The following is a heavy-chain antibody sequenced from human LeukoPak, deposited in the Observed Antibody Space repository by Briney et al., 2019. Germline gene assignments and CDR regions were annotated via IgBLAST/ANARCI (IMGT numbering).Heavy chain of an antibody. CDR3: ARESTDSSGYYSAAVDY. CDR1: LSTFSSTW. J-gene: IGHJ4*02. Sequence: GGSLRLSCVASLSTFSSTWMHWVRQAPGKGLVWVSRVTSDGRRTNYADSVKGRFTISRDNAKNTLYLEMNSLRAEDTAVYYSARESTDSSGYYSAAVDYWGQGTLVTVSS. V-gene: IGHV3-74*01. D-gene: IGHD3-22*01. CDR2: VTSDGRRT.